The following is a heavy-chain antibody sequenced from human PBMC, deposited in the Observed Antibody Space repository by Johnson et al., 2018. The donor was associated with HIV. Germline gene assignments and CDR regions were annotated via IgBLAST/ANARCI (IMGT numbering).Heavy chain of an antibody. D-gene: IGHD3-10*01. CDR1: GFTFNNYW. J-gene: IGHJ3*02. V-gene: IGHV3-7*01. Sequence: VQLVESGGGVVQPGGSLRLSCAASGFTFNNYWMSWVRQAPGRGLEWVANIKQDGSEKFYVDSVKGRFTISRDNAENSLYLQMNSLRAEDTAVYYCARANYYHNWGQGTMVTVSS. CDR3: ARANYYHN. CDR2: IKQDGSEK.